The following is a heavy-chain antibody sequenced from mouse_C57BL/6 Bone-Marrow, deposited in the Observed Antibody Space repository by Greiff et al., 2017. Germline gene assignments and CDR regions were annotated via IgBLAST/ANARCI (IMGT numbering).Heavy chain of an antibody. V-gene: IGHV1-9*01. D-gene: IGHD1-1*01. CDR1: GYTFTGYW. CDR3: ARAITTVVATDYAMDY. Sequence: QVQLQQSGAELMKPGASVKLSCKATGYTFTGYWIEWVKQRPGHGLEWIGEILPGSGSTNYNEKFKGKATFTADTSSNTAYMQLSSLTTEDSAIYDCARAITTVVATDYAMDYWGQGTSVTVSS. J-gene: IGHJ4*01. CDR2: ILPGSGST.